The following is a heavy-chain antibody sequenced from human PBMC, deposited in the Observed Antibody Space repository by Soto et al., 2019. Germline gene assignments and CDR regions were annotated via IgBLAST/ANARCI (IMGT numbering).Heavy chain of an antibody. CDR2: ISYDGSNK. CDR3: AKEDYDEGDY. CDR1: GFTFSSYG. V-gene: IGHV3-30*18. D-gene: IGHD3-22*01. Sequence: QVQLVESGGGVVQPGRSLRLSCAASGFTFSSYGMHWVRQAPGKGLEWVAVISYDGSNKYYADSVKGRFTISRDNSKNTLYLQMNSLRAEDTAVYYCAKEDYDEGDYWGQGTLVTVSS. J-gene: IGHJ4*02.